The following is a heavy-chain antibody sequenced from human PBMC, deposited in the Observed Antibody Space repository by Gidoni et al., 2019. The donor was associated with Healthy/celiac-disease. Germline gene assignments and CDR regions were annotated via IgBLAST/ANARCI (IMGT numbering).Heavy chain of an antibody. Sequence: EVQLLESGGGLVQPGGSLRLSCAASGLPFRSYSMSWVRQAPGKGLEWVSAISGSGGSTYYADSVKGRFTISRDNSKNTLYLQMNSLRAEDTAVYYCAKGDIVVVVAATNIDYWGQGTLVTVSS. CDR2: ISGSGGST. V-gene: IGHV3-23*01. D-gene: IGHD2-15*01. CDR1: GLPFRSYS. J-gene: IGHJ4*02. CDR3: AKGDIVVVVAATNIDY.